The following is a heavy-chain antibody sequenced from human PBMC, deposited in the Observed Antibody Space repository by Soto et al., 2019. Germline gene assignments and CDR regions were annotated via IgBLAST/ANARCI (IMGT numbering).Heavy chain of an antibody. V-gene: IGHV1-69*13. CDR2: IIPIFGTA. J-gene: IGHJ6*02. CDR3: ATCTDGTTTAQEYFYYGMDV. D-gene: IGHD4-17*01. Sequence: ASVKVSCKASGGTFSSYAISWVRQAPGQGLEWMGGIIPIFGTANYAQKFQGRVTITADESTSTAYMELSSLRSEDTAVYYCATCTDGTTTAQEYFYYGMDVWGQLTTFTVSS. CDR1: GGTFSSYA.